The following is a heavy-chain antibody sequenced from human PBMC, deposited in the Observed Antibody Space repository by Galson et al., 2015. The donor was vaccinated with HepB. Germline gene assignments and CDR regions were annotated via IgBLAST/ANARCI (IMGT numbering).Heavy chain of an antibody. V-gene: IGHV3-11*01. J-gene: IGHJ5*02. Sequence: SLRLSCAASGFTFSDYYMSWIRQAPGKGLEWVSYISSSGSTIYYADSVKGRFTISRDNAKNSLYLQMNSLRAEDTAVYYCARASFYGSGSYNLGFDPWGQGTLVTVSS. CDR3: ARASFYGSGSYNLGFDP. D-gene: IGHD3-10*01. CDR2: ISSSGSTI. CDR1: GFTFSDYY.